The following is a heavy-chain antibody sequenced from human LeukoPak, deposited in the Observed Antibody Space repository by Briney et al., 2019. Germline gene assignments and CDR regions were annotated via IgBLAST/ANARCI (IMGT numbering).Heavy chain of an antibody. J-gene: IGHJ4*02. Sequence: PSETLSLTCTVAGGSISSSGYYWGWIRQPPGKGLECIGSVDYAGITSHNPSLKSRVTISVDTSRNQFSLKLSSVSAADRGIYYCAKHEGSYFDKSGYTFEYWGQGTLVTVSS. CDR3: AKHEGSYFDKSGYTFEY. D-gene: IGHD3-22*01. CDR2: VDYAGIT. CDR1: GGSISSSGYY. V-gene: IGHV4-39*01.